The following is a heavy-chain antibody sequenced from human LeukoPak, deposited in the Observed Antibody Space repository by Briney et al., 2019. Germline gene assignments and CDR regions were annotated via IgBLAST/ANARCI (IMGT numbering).Heavy chain of an antibody. V-gene: IGHV4-34*01. D-gene: IGHD5-24*01. Sequence: SETLSLTCAVYGGSFSGYYWSWIRQPPGKGLEWIGEINHSGSINYNPSLKSRVTISVDTSKNQFSLKLSSVTAADTAVYYCARGLRGDGYFYFDYWGQGTLVTVSS. CDR3: ARGLRGDGYFYFDY. J-gene: IGHJ4*02. CDR1: GGSFSGYY. CDR2: INHSGSI.